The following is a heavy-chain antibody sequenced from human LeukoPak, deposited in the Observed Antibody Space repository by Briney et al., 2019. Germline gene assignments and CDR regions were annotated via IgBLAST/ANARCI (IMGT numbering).Heavy chain of an antibody. CDR2: ITYDGSNK. D-gene: IGHD5-24*01. CDR1: GFTFSSYA. Sequence: GGSLRLSCAASGFTFSSYAMHWVRQAPGKGLGWVAVITYDGSNKYYADSVKGRFTISRDNSKNTLYLQMNSLRAEDTAVYYCARGGPTTRGQATGYWGQGTLVTVSS. J-gene: IGHJ4*02. V-gene: IGHV3-30-3*01. CDR3: ARGGPTTRGQATGY.